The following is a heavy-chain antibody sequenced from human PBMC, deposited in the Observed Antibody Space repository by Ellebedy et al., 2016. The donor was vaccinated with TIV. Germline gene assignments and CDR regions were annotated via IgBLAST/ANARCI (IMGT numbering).Heavy chain of an antibody. J-gene: IGHJ4*02. Sequence: MPSETLSLTCAVSGGSISSSHWWCWVRQPPGKGLEWIGEIYHSGSTNYNPSLMSRVSLSVDKSKNHFSLKLSSVTAADTAVYYCARIRRTIGALEDCWGQGTLVTVSS. V-gene: IGHV4-4*02. CDR2: IYHSGST. CDR3: ARIRRTIGALEDC. CDR1: GGSISSSHW. D-gene: IGHD1-26*01.